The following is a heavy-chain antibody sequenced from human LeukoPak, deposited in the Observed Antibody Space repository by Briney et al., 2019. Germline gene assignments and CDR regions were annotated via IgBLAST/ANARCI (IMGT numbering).Heavy chain of an antibody. Sequence: SVKVSCKAPGGTFSSYAISWVRQAPGRGLEWMGRIIPILGIANYAQKFQGRVTITADKSTSTAYMELSSLRSEDTAVYYCARARSIVVVPAASGISMDVWGQGTTVTVSS. CDR2: IIPILGIA. CDR3: ARARSIVVVPAASGISMDV. CDR1: GGTFSSYA. J-gene: IGHJ6*02. V-gene: IGHV1-69*04. D-gene: IGHD2-2*01.